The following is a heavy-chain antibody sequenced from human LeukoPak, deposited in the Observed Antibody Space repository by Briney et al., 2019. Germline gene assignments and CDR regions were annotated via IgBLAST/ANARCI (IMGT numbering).Heavy chain of an antibody. J-gene: IGHJ4*02. CDR1: LYTFTGYY. D-gene: IGHD6-19*01. V-gene: IGHV1-2*02. CDR2: INPNSGGT. Sequence: ASVKVSCMHSLYTFTGYYIYWVRQAPGQGLEWMGWINPNSGGTKYAQKFQGRVTMTKDTSISTAYMELSSLTSDDTALYYCATDGAVAGTAYPEYWGQGTLVTVSS. CDR3: ATDGAVAGTAYPEY.